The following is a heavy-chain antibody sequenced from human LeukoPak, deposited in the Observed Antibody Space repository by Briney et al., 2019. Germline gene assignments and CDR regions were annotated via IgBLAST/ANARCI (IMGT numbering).Heavy chain of an antibody. Sequence: SETLSLTCTVSGGSISSYYWSWIRQPAGKGLEWIGRIYTSGSTNYNPSLKSRVTMSVDTSKNQFFLKLSSVTAADTAVYYCARSIAVAGKVNYFDYWGQGTLVTVSS. V-gene: IGHV4-4*07. J-gene: IGHJ4*02. CDR1: GGSISSYY. CDR3: ARSIAVAGKVNYFDY. CDR2: IYTSGST. D-gene: IGHD6-19*01.